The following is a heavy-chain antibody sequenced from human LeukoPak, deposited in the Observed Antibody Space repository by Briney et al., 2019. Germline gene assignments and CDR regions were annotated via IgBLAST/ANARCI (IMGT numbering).Heavy chain of an antibody. CDR1: GFTFSSYA. CDR3: AGATSYYYYYMDV. J-gene: IGHJ6*03. D-gene: IGHD1-26*01. Sequence: GGSLRLSCAASGFTFSSYAMSWVRQAPGKGLEWVSAISGSGGSTYYADSVKGRFTISRDNSKNTLYLQMNSLRAEDTAVYYCAGATSYYYYYMDVWGKGTTVTISS. V-gene: IGHV3-23*01. CDR2: ISGSGGST.